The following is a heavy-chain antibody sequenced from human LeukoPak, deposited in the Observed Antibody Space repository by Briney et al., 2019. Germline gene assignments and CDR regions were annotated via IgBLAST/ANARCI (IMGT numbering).Heavy chain of an antibody. CDR3: AKGKVPADLPKYYFDQ. D-gene: IGHD2-2*01. CDR1: GFTFSSYA. CDR2: ISGSGSST. Sequence: GGSLRLSCAASGFTFSSYAMSWVRLAPGKGLECVSGISGSGSSTYYADSVKGRFTISRDNSKNTLYLQMSSLRAEDTALYYCAKGKVPADLPKYYFDQWGQGTLVTVSS. J-gene: IGHJ4*02. V-gene: IGHV3-23*01.